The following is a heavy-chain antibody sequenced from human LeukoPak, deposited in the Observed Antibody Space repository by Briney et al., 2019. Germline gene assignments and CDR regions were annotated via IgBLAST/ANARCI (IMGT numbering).Heavy chain of an antibody. D-gene: IGHD3-22*01. CDR2: LKPDGGEK. J-gene: IGHJ4*02. CDR3: ARDFSGYDDY. Sequence: GGSLRLSCAASGLTFTRYWMSWVRQAPGKGLEWVANLKPDGGEKYYVDSVKGRFTISRDNAKNILYLQMNSLRVEDTAVYYCARDFSGYDDYWGQGTLVTVSS. V-gene: IGHV3-7*01. CDR1: GLTFTRYW.